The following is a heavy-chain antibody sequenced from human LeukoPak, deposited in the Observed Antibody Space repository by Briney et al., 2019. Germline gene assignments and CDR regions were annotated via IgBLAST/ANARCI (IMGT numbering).Heavy chain of an antibody. V-gene: IGHV1-24*01. D-gene: IGHD4-23*01. J-gene: IGHJ6*03. CDR2: FDVEDGEI. Sequence: ASVKVSCKVSGYTLTQLSVHWVRQAPGKGLEWMGGFDVEDGEIIYAQKFQGRVTMTRDTSISTAYMELSRLRSDDTAVYYCAREDSPVGKGHYYYYYYMDVWGKGTTVTVSS. CDR1: GYTLTQLS. CDR3: AREDSPVGKGHYYYYYYMDV.